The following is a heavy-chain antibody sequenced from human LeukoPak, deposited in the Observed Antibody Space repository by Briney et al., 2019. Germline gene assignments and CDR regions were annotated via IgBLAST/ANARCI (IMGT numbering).Heavy chain of an antibody. J-gene: IGHJ5*02. D-gene: IGHD6-13*01. CDR3: AKMAAAAVWFDP. CDR2: ISWNSGGI. CDR1: GFTFDDYA. Sequence: PGGSLRLSCAASGFTFDDYAMHWVRQAPGKGLEWVSGISWNSGGIGYADSVKGRFTISRDNAKNSLYLQMNSLRAEDTALYYCAKMAAAAVWFDPWGQGTLVTVSS. V-gene: IGHV3-9*01.